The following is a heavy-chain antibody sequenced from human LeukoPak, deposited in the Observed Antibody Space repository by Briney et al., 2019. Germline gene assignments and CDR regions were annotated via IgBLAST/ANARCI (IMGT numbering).Heavy chain of an antibody. CDR2: ISGDGRDI. CDR1: AFTFSSYG. CDR3: AIHGGGTIRIEAFDV. Sequence: GGSLTLSCAASAFTFSSYGMSWARQAPGKGLEWVSAISGDGRDIFYADAVKGRFTISRDNSKNTIYLQMNSLRDEDTALYYCAIHGGGTIRIEAFDVWGQGTMVTISS. D-gene: IGHD3-3*01. V-gene: IGHV3-23*01. J-gene: IGHJ3*01.